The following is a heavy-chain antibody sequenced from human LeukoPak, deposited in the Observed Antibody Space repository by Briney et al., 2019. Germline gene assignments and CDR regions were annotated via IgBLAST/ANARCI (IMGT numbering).Heavy chain of an antibody. V-gene: IGHV4-31*03. Sequence: SETLSLTCSVSGASIRSGGYYWTWIRQHPAKGLEWIGYLYYSGSSHYNPSLKSRASISVDRSKNQYSLKLSSVTAADTAVYYCARDTPERYSGSYFDCWGQGTLVTVSS. CDR3: ARDTPERYSGSYFDC. J-gene: IGHJ4*02. D-gene: IGHD1-26*01. CDR1: GASIRSGGYY. CDR2: LYYSGSS.